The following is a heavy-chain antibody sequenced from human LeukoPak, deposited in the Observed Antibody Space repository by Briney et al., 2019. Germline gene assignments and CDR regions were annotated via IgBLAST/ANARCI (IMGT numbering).Heavy chain of an antibody. D-gene: IGHD6-19*01. CDR2: ISWNSGSI. J-gene: IGHJ3*02. Sequence: PGGSLRLSCAASGFTFDDYAMHWVRQAPGKGLEWVSGISWNSGSIGYADSVKGRFTISSDNAKNSLYLQMNSLRAEDMALYYCAKDLGSSGWYDAFDIWGQGTMVTVSS. V-gene: IGHV3-9*03. CDR1: GFTFDDYA. CDR3: AKDLGSSGWYDAFDI.